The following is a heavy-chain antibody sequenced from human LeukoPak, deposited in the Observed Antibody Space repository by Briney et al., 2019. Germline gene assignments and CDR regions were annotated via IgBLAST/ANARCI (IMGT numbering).Heavy chain of an antibody. CDR3: AAVIDY. CDR2: ISNSGSTK. J-gene: IGHJ4*02. Sequence: AGGSLRLSCAASGFTFSSYEMNWIRQAPGKGLEWISYISNSGSTKYYADSVKGRFTISRDNAKNSLYLQMNSLRAEDTAVYYCAAVIDYWGQGTLVTVSS. V-gene: IGHV3-48*03. CDR1: GFTFSSYE.